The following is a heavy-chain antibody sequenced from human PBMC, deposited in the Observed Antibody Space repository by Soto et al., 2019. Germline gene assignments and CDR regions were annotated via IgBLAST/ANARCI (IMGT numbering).Heavy chain of an antibody. Sequence: PSETLSLTCTVSGCSISSYYWSWIRQPPGKGLEWIGYIYYSGSTNYNPSLKSRVTISVDTSKNQFSLKLSSVTAADTAVYYCEREISGTTPNWFDPWGQGTLVTVSS. J-gene: IGHJ5*02. D-gene: IGHD1-1*01. V-gene: IGHV4-59*01. CDR2: IYYSGST. CDR3: EREISGTTPNWFDP. CDR1: GCSISSYY.